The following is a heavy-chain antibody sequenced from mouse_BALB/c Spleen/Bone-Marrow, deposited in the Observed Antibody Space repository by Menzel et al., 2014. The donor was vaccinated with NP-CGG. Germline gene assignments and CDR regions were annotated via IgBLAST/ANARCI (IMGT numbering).Heavy chain of an antibody. CDR3: ARNNGGRGTAMDY. J-gene: IGHJ4*01. Sequence: QVHVKQSGPGLVAPSQSLSITCTVSGFLLTSYGVHWVRQPPGKGLEWLVVIWSDGSTTYNSGLKSRLSISKDNSKSQVFLKMSSLQTGDTAMYYCARNNGGRGTAMDYWGQGTSVTVSS. CDR1: GFLLTSYG. V-gene: IGHV2-6*02. CDR2: IWSDGST. D-gene: IGHD3-3*01.